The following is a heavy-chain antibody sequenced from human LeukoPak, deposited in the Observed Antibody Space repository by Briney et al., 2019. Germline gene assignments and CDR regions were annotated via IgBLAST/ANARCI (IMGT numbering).Heavy chain of an antibody. CDR2: IKQDGSEK. Sequence: GGSLRLSCAASGFTFSSYLMSWVRQAPGKGLEWVANIKQDGSEKYYVDSVKGRFTISRDNAKNSLYLQMNSLRAEDTAVYYCAREGEMATEIDYWGQGTLVTVSS. CDR1: GFTFSSYL. J-gene: IGHJ4*02. CDR3: AREGEMATEIDY. V-gene: IGHV3-7*01. D-gene: IGHD5-24*01.